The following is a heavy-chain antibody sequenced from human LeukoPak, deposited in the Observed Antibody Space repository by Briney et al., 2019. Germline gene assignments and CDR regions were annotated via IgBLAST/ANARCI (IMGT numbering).Heavy chain of an antibody. D-gene: IGHD3-3*01. CDR2: ISSSSSTI. V-gene: IGHV3-48*01. CDR1: GFTFSSYA. Sequence: GGSLRLSCAASGFTFSSYAMSWVRQAPGKGLEWVSYISSSSSTIYYADSVKGRFTISRDNAKNSLYLQMNSLRAEDTAVYYCARDTSFGVPYMGYWGQGTLVTVSS. CDR3: ARDTSFGVPYMGY. J-gene: IGHJ4*02.